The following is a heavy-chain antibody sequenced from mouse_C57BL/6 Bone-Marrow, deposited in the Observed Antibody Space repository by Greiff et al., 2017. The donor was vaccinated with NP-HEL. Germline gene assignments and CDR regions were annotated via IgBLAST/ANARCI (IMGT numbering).Heavy chain of an antibody. D-gene: IGHD1-1*01. CDR2: IDPETGGT. CDR3: TREGGNFYYGSTLFAY. V-gene: IGHV1-15*01. CDR1: GYTFTDYE. Sequence: VQLVESGAELVRPGASVTLSCKASGYTFTDYEMHWVKQTPVHGLEWIGAIDPETGGTAYNQKFKGKAILTADKSSSTAYMELRSLTSEDSAVYYCTREGGNFYYGSTLFAYWGQGTLVTVSA. J-gene: IGHJ3*01.